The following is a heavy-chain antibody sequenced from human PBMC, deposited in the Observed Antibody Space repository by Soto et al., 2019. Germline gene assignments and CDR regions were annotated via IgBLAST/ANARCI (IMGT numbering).Heavy chain of an antibody. J-gene: IGHJ4*02. CDR2: IYSGGST. CDR1: GFTVSSNY. V-gene: IGHV3-66*01. Sequence: PGGSLRLSCAASGFTVSSNYMSWVRQAPGKGLEWVSVIYSGGSTYYADSVKGRFTISRDNSKNTLYLQMNSLRAEDTAVYYCAMEQALMTTVIDPDIFDYWGQGTLVTVSS. D-gene: IGHD4-4*01. CDR3: AMEQALMTTVIDPDIFDY.